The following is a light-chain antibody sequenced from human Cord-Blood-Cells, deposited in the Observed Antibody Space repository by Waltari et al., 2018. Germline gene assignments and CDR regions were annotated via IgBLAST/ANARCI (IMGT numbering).Light chain of an antibody. CDR1: NLGDKY. J-gene: IGLJ2*01. CDR2: QDS. V-gene: IGLV3-1*01. Sequence: SYELTQPPSVSVSPGHTASITCSGDNLGDKYACWYQQNPGQSTVIVIYQDSKRPPGIPERFPGSNSGNTATLTISGTQAMDEADYYCQAWDSSTAVFGGGTKLTVL. CDR3: QAWDSSTAV.